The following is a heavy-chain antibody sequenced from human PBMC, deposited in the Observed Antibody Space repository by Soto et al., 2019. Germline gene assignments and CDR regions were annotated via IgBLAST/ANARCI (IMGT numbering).Heavy chain of an antibody. CDR2: INHSGST. V-gene: IGHV4-34*01. D-gene: IGHD3-3*01. Sequence: SETLSLTCAVYGGSFSGYYWSWIRQPPGKGLEWIGEINHSGSTNYNPSLKSRVTISVDTSKNQFSLKLSSVTAADTAVYYCARDRSDFWSGYYYFDYWGQGTLVTVSS. CDR1: GGSFSGYY. J-gene: IGHJ4*02. CDR3: ARDRSDFWSGYYYFDY.